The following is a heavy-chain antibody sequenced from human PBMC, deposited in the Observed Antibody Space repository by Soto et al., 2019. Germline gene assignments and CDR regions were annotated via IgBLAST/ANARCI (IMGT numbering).Heavy chain of an antibody. J-gene: IGHJ3*02. CDR2: IYYSGST. V-gene: IGHV4-59*01. CDR3: ARDRGYYYDSSGYYGTPRDAFDI. CDR1: GGSISSYY. D-gene: IGHD3-22*01. Sequence: QVQLQESGPGLVKPSETLSLTCTVSGGSISSYYWSWIRQPPGKGLEWIGYIYYSGSTNYNPSLKSRVTISVDTSKNQFSLKLSSVTAADTAVYYCARDRGYYYDSSGYYGTPRDAFDIWGQGTMVTVSS.